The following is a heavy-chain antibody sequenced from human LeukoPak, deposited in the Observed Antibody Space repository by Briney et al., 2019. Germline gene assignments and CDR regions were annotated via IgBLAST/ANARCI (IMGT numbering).Heavy chain of an antibody. J-gene: IGHJ4*02. D-gene: IGHD3-3*01. CDR1: DGSFSGYY. CDR3: ARGLNDSWTGENY. CDR2: INHSGST. Sequence: TSETLSLTCAVYDGSFSGYYWSWIRQPPGKGLEWIGEINHSGSTNYNPSLKSRVTISLDTSKSQFSLKVRYVTAADTAVYYCARGLNDSWTGENYWGQGTLVTVSS. V-gene: IGHV4-34*01.